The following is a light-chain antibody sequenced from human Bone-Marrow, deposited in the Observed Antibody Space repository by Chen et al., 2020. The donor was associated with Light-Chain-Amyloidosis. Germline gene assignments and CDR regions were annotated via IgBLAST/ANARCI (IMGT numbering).Light chain of an antibody. J-gene: IGLJ1*01. V-gene: IGLV2-14*01. CDR1: SSDVGGDNH. CDR2: EVT. CDR3: SSYTITNTLV. Sequence: QSALTQPASVSGSPGQSTTISCTGTSSDVGGDNHVSWYQQHPDKAPNLMIYEVTNRPSWVPDRFSGSKSDSTASLTISGLQTEDEADYFCSSYTITNTLVFGSGTRVTVL.